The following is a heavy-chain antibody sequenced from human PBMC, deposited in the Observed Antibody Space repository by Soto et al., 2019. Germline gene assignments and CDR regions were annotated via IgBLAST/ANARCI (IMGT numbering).Heavy chain of an antibody. D-gene: IGHD4-17*01. CDR2: IHSTRSP. Sequence: SETLSLTCTVSGDSVSKYYWNWIRQPAGKGLEWIGRIHSTRSPNYNPSLKSRVTMSVDTSKNQFSLKLNLTSVTAADTAVYYCARSQAYGEYDNLDTWGQGGLVTVSS. CDR1: GDSVSKYY. CDR3: ARSQAYGEYDNLDT. V-gene: IGHV4-4*07. J-gene: IGHJ5*02.